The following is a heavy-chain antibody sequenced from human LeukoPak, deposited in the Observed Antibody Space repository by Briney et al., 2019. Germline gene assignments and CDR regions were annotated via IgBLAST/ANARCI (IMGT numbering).Heavy chain of an antibody. CDR1: GYTFTNYY. CDR3: ARLGSSGWYWFDP. V-gene: IGHV1-46*01. J-gene: IGHJ5*02. CDR2: INPSGGRT. Sequence: GASVKVSCKASGYTFTNYYMHWVRQAPGQGLEWMGIINPSGGRTAYAQRFQGRVTVTSDMSTSTVYMELSSLTSEDTAVYYCARLGSSGWYWFDPWGQGTLVSVSS. D-gene: IGHD6-19*01.